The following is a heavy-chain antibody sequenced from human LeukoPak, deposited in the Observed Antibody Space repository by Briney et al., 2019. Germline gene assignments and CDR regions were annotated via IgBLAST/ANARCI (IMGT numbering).Heavy chain of an antibody. CDR1: GGSISSGGYS. CDR3: ARDTTGIADY. CDR2: IYYSGST. V-gene: IGHV4-31*03. D-gene: IGHD6-13*01. Sequence: TSETLSLTCTVSGGSISSGGYSWSWIRQHPGKGLEWIGYIYYSGSTYYNPSLKSRVTISVDTSKNQFSLKLSSVTAADTAVYYCARDTTGIADYWGQGTLVTVSS. J-gene: IGHJ4*02.